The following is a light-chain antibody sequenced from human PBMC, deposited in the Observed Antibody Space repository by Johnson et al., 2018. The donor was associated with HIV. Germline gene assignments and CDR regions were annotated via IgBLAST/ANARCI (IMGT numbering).Light chain of an antibody. J-gene: IGLJ1*01. CDR2: ENN. Sequence: QSVLTQPPSVSAAPGQKVTISCSGSSSNIGTNFVSWYQQFPGAAPKLLIYENNKRPSGIPDRFSGSKSGPSATLDITGLQPGDEADYSCASWDRSLTVGTVFGPGTRVTVL. CDR3: ASWDRSLTVGTV. CDR1: SSNIGTNF. V-gene: IGLV1-51*02.